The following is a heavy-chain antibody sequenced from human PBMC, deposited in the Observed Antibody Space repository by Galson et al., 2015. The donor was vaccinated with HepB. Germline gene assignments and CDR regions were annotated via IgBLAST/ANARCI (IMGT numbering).Heavy chain of an antibody. CDR2: ISAYNGNT. CDR3: ARDYDRDYGDPPFDY. V-gene: IGHV1-18*01. D-gene: IGHD4-17*01. Sequence: SVKVSCKASGGTFSSYAISWVRQAPGQGLEWMGWISAYNGNTNYAQKLQGRVTMTTDTSTSTAYMELRSLRSDDTAVYYCARDYDRDYGDPPFDYWGQGTLVTVSS. J-gene: IGHJ4*02. CDR1: GGTFSSYA.